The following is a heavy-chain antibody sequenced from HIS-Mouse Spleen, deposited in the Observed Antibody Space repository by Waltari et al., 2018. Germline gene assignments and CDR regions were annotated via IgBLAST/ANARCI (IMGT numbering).Heavy chain of an antibody. CDR3: ARSPYYDFWSGYSDNWFDP. J-gene: IGHJ5*02. CDR2: IYYSGST. CDR1: GGSISRGGYY. Sequence: QVQLQESGPGLGKPSQTLSLPCTFPGGSISRGGYYWSWFRQHPGTGLEWIGYIYYSGSTYYNPSLKSRVTISVDTSKNQFSLKLSSVTAADTAVYYCARSPYYDFWSGYSDNWFDPWGQGTLVTVSS. V-gene: IGHV4-31*03. D-gene: IGHD3-3*01.